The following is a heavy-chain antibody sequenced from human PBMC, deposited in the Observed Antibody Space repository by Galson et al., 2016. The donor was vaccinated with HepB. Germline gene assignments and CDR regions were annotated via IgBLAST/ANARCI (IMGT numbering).Heavy chain of an antibody. V-gene: IGHV3-7*01. CDR1: GFTFRASW. CDR2: IKEDGSHT. Sequence: SLRLSCATSGFTFRASWMTWVRQAPGKGLEWVTNIKEDGSHTYYIDSVRGRFTISRDNANNLLFLQMNSLRVEDTAVYFCARADRPWGEAGYWGQGTLVTVSS. CDR3: ARADRPWGEAGY. D-gene: IGHD3-16*01. J-gene: IGHJ4*02.